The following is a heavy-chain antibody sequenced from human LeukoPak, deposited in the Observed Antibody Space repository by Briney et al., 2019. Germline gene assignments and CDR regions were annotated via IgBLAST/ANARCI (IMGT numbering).Heavy chain of an antibody. D-gene: IGHD3-22*01. CDR3: AKDNLYDSSLVDY. Sequence: GGSLRLSCAASGFTFSSYAMHWVRQAPGKGLEWVSGISWNSGSVGYADSVKGRFTISRDNAKNSLYLQMNSLRAEDTALYYCAKDNLYDSSLVDYWGQGTLVTVSS. CDR1: GFTFSSYA. J-gene: IGHJ4*02. V-gene: IGHV3-9*01. CDR2: ISWNSGSV.